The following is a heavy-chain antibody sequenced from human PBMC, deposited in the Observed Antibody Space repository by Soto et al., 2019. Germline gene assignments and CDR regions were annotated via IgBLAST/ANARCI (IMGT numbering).Heavy chain of an antibody. V-gene: IGHV1-46*01. CDR3: ARDWYSISSADRVDY. Sequence: QVQLVQSGAEVKRPGASVKVSCTASGYPFTSYYIHWVRQAPGQGLEWLRIINPVGDYTSYVQKFQGRVTMTRDTSTSTVYMDLSSLNSEDTAVYYCARDWYSISSADRVDYWGQGTLVTVSS. D-gene: IGHD1-26*01. CDR1: GYPFTSYY. J-gene: IGHJ4*02. CDR2: INPVGDYT.